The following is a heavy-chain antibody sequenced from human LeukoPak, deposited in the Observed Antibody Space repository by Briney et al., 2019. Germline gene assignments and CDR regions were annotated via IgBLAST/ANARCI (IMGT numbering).Heavy chain of an antibody. CDR3: ARRPKDYSNYQYYYYMDV. CDR2: ISAYNGNT. CDR1: GYTFTSYG. Sequence: ASVKVSCKPSGYTFTSYGISWVRQAPGQGLEWMGWISAYNGNTNYAQKLQGRVTMTTDTSTSTAYMELRSLRSDDTAVYYCARRPKDYSNYQYYYYMDVWGKGTTVTVSS. J-gene: IGHJ6*03. V-gene: IGHV1-18*01. D-gene: IGHD4-11*01.